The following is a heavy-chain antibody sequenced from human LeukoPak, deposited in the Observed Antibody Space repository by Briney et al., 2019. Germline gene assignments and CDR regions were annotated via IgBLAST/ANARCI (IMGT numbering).Heavy chain of an antibody. CDR1: GFTFSIYA. Sequence: PGGSLRLSCAASGFTFSIYAVSWVRQAPGKGLEWVSAISGSGGSTYYADSVKGRFTISRDNSKNTLYLQMNSLRAEDTAVYYCARSGRSTVVTPVDYWGQGTLVTVSS. V-gene: IGHV3-23*01. D-gene: IGHD4-23*01. J-gene: IGHJ4*02. CDR2: ISGSGGST. CDR3: ARSGRSTVVTPVDY.